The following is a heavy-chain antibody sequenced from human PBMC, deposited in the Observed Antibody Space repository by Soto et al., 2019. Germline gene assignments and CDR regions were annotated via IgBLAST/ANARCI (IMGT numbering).Heavy chain of an antibody. D-gene: IGHD6-19*01. J-gene: IGHJ6*02. V-gene: IGHV1-69*01. CDR1: GVTFSSYA. Sequence: QLQLVQSGAEVKKPGSSVKVSCKASGVTFSSYAISWVRQAPGQGLEWMGGIITILGTANYAQKFQGRVTITADESTSPAYMELSSLRSEDTAVYYCARGRIAVAGTVNDYYYGMDVWGPGTTVTVSS. CDR3: ARGRIAVAGTVNDYYYGMDV. CDR2: IITILGTA.